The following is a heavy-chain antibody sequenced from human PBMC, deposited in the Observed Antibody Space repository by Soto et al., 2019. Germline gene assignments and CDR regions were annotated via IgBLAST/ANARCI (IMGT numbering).Heavy chain of an antibody. CDR2: ISGSGTST. V-gene: IGHV3-23*01. D-gene: IGHD6-19*01. CDR3: AKTEQWLIAYFDS. Sequence: EVQLLASGGGLVQPGGSLRLSCAASGFTFSTFAMSWVRQAPGKGPEWVSGISGSGTSTYYADSVKGRFTISRDNSKNTLYLQMNSLRAEATAVYYCAKTEQWLIAYFDSWGQGTLVTVSS. CDR1: GFTFSTFA. J-gene: IGHJ4*02.